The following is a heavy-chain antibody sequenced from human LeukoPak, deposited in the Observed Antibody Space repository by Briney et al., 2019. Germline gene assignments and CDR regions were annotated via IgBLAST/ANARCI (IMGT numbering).Heavy chain of an antibody. CDR3: ARDRENTYYYDSSAYSLDY. Sequence: SVKVSCKASGGTFRSYTISWVRQAPGHGLEWMGRIIPILDTAKYAQKFQGRVTITADKSTSTAYMELSSLRSEDTAMYYCARDRENTYYYDSSAYSLDYWGQGTLVTVSS. CDR1: GGTFRSYT. D-gene: IGHD3-22*01. J-gene: IGHJ4*02. V-gene: IGHV1-69*08. CDR2: IIPILDTA.